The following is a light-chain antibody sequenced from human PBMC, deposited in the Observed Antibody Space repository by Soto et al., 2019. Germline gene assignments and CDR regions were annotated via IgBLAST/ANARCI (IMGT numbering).Light chain of an antibody. CDR2: LNSDGSH. CDR1: NGHSSYA. V-gene: IGLV4-69*01. J-gene: IGLJ3*02. Sequence: QSVLTQSPSASASLGASVKLTCTLSNGHSSYAIAWHQQQPEKGPRYLMKLNSDGSHSKGDGIPDRFSGSSSGAERYLTISSLQSEDEADYYCQTWGTGIRVFGGGTKVTVL. CDR3: QTWGTGIRV.